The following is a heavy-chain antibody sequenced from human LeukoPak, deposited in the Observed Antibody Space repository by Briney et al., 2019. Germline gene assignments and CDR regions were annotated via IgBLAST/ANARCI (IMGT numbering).Heavy chain of an antibody. V-gene: IGHV1-69*05. CDR1: GGTFSSYA. D-gene: IGHD5-18*01. CDR3: VTSLGYSYGHTLFDY. CDR2: IIPIFGTA. Sequence: SVKVSCKASGGTFSSYAISWLRQAPGQGLEWMGGIIPIFGTANYAQKFQGRVTITTDESTSTAYMELSSLRSEDTAVYYCVTSLGYSYGHTLFDYWGQGTLVTVSS. J-gene: IGHJ4*02.